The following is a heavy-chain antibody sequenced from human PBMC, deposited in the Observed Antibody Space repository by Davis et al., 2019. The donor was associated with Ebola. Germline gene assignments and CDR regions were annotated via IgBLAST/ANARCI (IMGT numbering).Heavy chain of an antibody. CDR3: AKDGGSYLSYYFDY. D-gene: IGHD1-26*01. J-gene: IGHJ4*02. CDR2: ISYDGSNR. Sequence: GESLKISCAASGFTFSTYGMHWVRQAPGKGLEWVAVISYDGSNRYYADSVKGRFTISRDNSRNTLYLQMNSLRAEDTAVFYCAKDGGSYLSYYFDYWGQGILVTVSS. CDR1: GFTFSTYG. V-gene: IGHV3-30*18.